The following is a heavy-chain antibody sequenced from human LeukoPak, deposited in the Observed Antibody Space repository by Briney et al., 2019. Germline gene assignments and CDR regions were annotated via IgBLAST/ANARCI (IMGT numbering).Heavy chain of an antibody. CDR1: GGSFSGYY. CDR3: ARGDVYDWGAFDI. J-gene: IGHJ3*02. Sequence: SETLSLTCAVYGGSFSGYYWSWIRQPPGKGLVWIGEINHSGSTNYNPSLKSRVTISVDTSKSQFSLKLSSVTAADTAVYYCARGDVYDWGAFDIWGQGTRVTVSS. V-gene: IGHV4-34*01. CDR2: INHSGST. D-gene: IGHD5/OR15-5a*01.